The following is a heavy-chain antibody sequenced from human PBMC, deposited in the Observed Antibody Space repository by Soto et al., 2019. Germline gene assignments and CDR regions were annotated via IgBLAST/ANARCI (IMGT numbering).Heavy chain of an antibody. Sequence: QVQLVESGGGLVKPGGSLRLSCAASGFTFSDFYMSWIRQAPGKGLECISYITSSGSSTNYADSVKGRFTISRDNAKNTLYLPLTALRAGDTAVYYCARAHYRNYATGFDPWCQGTLVTVSS. CDR3: ARAHYRNYATGFDP. CDR2: ITSSGSST. D-gene: IGHD4-4*01. V-gene: IGHV3-11*06. CDR1: GFTFSDFY. J-gene: IGHJ5*02.